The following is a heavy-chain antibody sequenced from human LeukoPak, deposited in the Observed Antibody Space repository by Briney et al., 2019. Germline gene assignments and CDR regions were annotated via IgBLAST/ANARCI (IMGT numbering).Heavy chain of an antibody. J-gene: IGHJ4*02. Sequence: GASVKVSCKASGYTFTTYYVHWVRQAPGQGLEWMGIINPSGGSTTYAQKFRGRLTMTRDTSISTAYMELSRLRSDDTAVYYCAREGIAVAGTLSEYDYWGQGTLVTVSS. D-gene: IGHD6-19*01. CDR2: INPSGGST. V-gene: IGHV1-46*01. CDR3: AREGIAVAGTLSEYDY. CDR1: GYTFTTYY.